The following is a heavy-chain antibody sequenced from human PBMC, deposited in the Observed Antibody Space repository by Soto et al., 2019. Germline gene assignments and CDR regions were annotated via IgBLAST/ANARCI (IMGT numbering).Heavy chain of an antibody. CDR2: IIPIFGTA. J-gene: IGHJ6*02. V-gene: IGHV1-69*13. CDR3: AANYYDSSDYYYGMDV. CDR1: GGTFSSYA. Sequence: SVTVSCKASGGTFSSYAISWVRQAPGQGLEWMGGIIPIFGTANYAQKFQGRVTITADESTSTAYMELSSLRSEDTAVYYCAANYYDSSDYYYGMDVWGQGTTVTVSS. D-gene: IGHD3-22*01.